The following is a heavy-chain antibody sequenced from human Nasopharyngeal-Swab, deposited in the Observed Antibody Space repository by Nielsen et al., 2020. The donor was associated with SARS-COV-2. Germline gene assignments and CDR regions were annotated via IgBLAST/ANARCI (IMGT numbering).Heavy chain of an antibody. CDR2: IWYDGSNK. V-gene: IGHV3-33*01. D-gene: IGHD6-13*01. Sequence: GESLKISCAASGFTFSSYGMHWVRQAPGKGPEWVAVIWYDGSNKYYADSVKGRFTIPRDNSKNTLYLQMNSLRAEDTAVYYCARDLFGGASSSSYGMDVWGQGTTVTVSS. CDR3: ARDLFGGASSSSYGMDV. J-gene: IGHJ6*02. CDR1: GFTFSSYG.